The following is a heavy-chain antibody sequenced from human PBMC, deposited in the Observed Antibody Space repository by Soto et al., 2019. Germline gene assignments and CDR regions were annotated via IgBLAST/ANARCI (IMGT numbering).Heavy chain of an antibody. V-gene: IGHV3-48*02. CDR1: GFTFSDYA. D-gene: IGHD1-20*01. CDR3: VRDHNWAFDY. J-gene: IGHJ4*02. Sequence: DVQLVESGGGLVQPGGSLRLSCVVSGFTFSDYAMNWVRQAPGKGLEWVSYISGRAGDIRYADSVRGRFTSSRDNANNLLYLQMSSLGDDDTAVYYCVRDHNWAFDYWGQGILVTVSS. CDR2: ISGRAGDI.